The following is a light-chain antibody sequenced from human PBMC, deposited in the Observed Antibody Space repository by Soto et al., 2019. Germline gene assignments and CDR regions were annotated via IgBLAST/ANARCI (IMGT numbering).Light chain of an antibody. V-gene: IGKV2-30*01. CDR1: QSLVYTDGHTY. J-gene: IGKJ4*01. Sequence: DVVMTQSPLSLTVTLGQPASISCKSSQSLVYTDGHTYLNWFHQRPGQSQRRLIYKVSTRESGVPDRFSGGGSGTDFTLKIDRVEAEDVGVYYCMQSTHWPPTIGGGTTVELK. CDR2: KVS. CDR3: MQSTHWPPT.